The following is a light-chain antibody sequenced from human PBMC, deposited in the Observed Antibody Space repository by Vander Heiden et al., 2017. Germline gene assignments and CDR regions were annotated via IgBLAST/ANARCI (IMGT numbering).Light chain of an antibody. CDR1: QSLTSGY. CDR2: VAS. CDR3: QHYGGSPLFT. J-gene: IGKJ3*01. Sequence: VLLTQSPVTLSSSPGERATLSCTASQSLTSGYLSWYQQKPGQAPRLVISVASSSATGIPDRFYGSGSGTDFTLTISRLEPEDSAVYYCQHYGGSPLFTFGPGTKVDIK. V-gene: IGKV3-20*01.